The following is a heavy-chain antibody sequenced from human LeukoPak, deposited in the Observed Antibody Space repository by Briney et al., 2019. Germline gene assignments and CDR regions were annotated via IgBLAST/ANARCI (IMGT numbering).Heavy chain of an antibody. Sequence: SETLSLTCTVSGVSISSYYWSWIRQPPGKGLEWIGYIYYSGSTNYNPSLKSRVTISVDTSKNQFSLKLSSVTAADTAVYYCARHHYGDYSLPFDYWGQGTLVTVSS. CDR3: ARHHYGDYSLPFDY. CDR1: GVSISSYY. D-gene: IGHD4-17*01. V-gene: IGHV4-59*08. CDR2: IYYSGST. J-gene: IGHJ4*02.